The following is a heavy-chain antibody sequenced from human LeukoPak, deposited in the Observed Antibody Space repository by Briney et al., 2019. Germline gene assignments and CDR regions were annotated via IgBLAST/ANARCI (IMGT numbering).Heavy chain of an antibody. D-gene: IGHD4-23*01. CDR1: GYTFTRDA. V-gene: IGHV1-18*01. CDR2: ISTYKGNT. CDR3: ARVMTTVVTAHAFDI. Sequence: ASVKVSCKTSGYTFTRDAISWMRQAPGQGLEWMGWISTYKGNTNYAPNLQGRVTMTTDTSTTTAYMELRSLRSDDTAVYYCARVMTTVVTAHAFDIWGQGTMVTVSS. J-gene: IGHJ3*02.